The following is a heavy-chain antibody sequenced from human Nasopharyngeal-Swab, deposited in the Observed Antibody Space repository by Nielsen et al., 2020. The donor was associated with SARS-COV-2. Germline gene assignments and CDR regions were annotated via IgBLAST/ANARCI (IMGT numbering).Heavy chain of an antibody. CDR3: ARGRGVAAQRDYYYYGMDV. V-gene: IGHV4-39*07. D-gene: IGHD6-6*01. J-gene: IGHJ6*02. CDR2: IYYSGST. Sequence: RQAPGKGLEWIGSIYYSGSTYYNPSLKSRVTISVDTSKNQFSLKLSSVTAADTAVYYCARGRGVAAQRDYYYYGMDVWGQGTTVTVSS.